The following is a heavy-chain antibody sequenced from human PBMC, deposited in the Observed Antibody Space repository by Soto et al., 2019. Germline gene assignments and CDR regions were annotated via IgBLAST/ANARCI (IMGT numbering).Heavy chain of an antibody. CDR3: ARGLFGYDYGMYPSPDNWFDP. V-gene: IGHV4-30-2*06. CDR1: GGSMSIGSHS. CDR2: VYYSGTT. Sequence: PSETLSLTCTVSGGSMSIGSHSWNWIRQSAGKGLEWIGFVYYSGTTYYNPALNSRVTISVDRAKNPFSLQLRSATVADTAVYFWARGLFGYDYGMYPSPDNWFDPWGQGTLVTVSS. J-gene: IGHJ5*02. D-gene: IGHD5-12*01.